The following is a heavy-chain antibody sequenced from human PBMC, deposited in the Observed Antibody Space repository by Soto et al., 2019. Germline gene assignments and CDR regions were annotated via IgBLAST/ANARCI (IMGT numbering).Heavy chain of an antibody. Sequence: EVPLVESGGGLIQPGGSRRLSCAASGFTFSSNDMNWVRQAPGKGLEWVSLIYSGGSTYYADSVKGRFTISRDNSKNTLYLQMSSLRAEDTAVYYCATRPLLPGAPWGQGTMVTVSS. CDR2: IYSGGST. CDR1: GFTFSSND. CDR3: ATRPLLPGAP. J-gene: IGHJ3*01. D-gene: IGHD3-22*01. V-gene: IGHV3-53*01.